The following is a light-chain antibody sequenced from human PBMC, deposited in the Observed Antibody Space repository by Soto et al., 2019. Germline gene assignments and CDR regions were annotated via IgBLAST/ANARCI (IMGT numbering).Light chain of an antibody. Sequence: EIVLTQSPGTLSLSPGERATLSCRASQSVNSSYLAWYQQKPGQAPRLLIYGASSRATGIPDRFSGSGSGTDFTLTISRLEPEDFAVYYCQHYDSSLWTFGQGTKMEIK. CDR2: GAS. V-gene: IGKV3-20*01. CDR3: QHYDSSLWT. J-gene: IGKJ1*01. CDR1: QSVNSSY.